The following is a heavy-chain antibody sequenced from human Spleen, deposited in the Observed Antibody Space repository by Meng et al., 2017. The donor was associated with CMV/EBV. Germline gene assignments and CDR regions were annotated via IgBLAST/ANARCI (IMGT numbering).Heavy chain of an antibody. J-gene: IGHJ4*02. CDR2: INPNSGGT. Sequence: ASVKVSCKASGYTFTSYGITWVRQAPGQGLEWMGWINPNSGGTKSAQKFQGRVTMTWDTSISTAYMELSRLRSDDTAVYYCARRGTDFWSGYSFDYWGQGTLVTVSS. CDR1: GYTFTSYG. CDR3: ARRGTDFWSGYSFDY. V-gene: IGHV1-2*02. D-gene: IGHD3-3*01.